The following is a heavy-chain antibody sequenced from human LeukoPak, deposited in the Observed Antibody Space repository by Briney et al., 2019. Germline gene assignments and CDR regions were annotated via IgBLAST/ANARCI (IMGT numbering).Heavy chain of an antibody. CDR1: GGTFSSYA. Sequence: VASVKVSCKASGGTFSSYAISWVRQAPGQGLEWMGGIIPIFGTANYAQKFQGRVTITADESTSTAYMELSSLRSEDTAVYYCARGPSYYYDSSGYYFDYWGQGTLVTVSS. D-gene: IGHD3-22*01. CDR2: IIPIFGTA. J-gene: IGHJ4*02. V-gene: IGHV1-69*13. CDR3: ARGPSYYYDSSGYYFDY.